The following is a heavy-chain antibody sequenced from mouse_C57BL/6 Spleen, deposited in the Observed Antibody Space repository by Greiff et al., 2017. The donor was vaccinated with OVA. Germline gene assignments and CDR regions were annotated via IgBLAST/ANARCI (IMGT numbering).Heavy chain of an antibody. CDR3: VRHGGEYYAMDY. Sequence: EVNVVESGGGLVQPKGSLKLSCAASGFSFNTYAMNWVRQAPGKGLEWVARIRSKSNNYATYYADSVKDRFTISRDDSESMLYLQMNNLKTEDTAMYYCVRHGGEYYAMDYWGQGTSVTVSS. CDR2: IRSKSNNYAT. J-gene: IGHJ4*01. CDR1: GFSFNTYA. V-gene: IGHV10-1*01.